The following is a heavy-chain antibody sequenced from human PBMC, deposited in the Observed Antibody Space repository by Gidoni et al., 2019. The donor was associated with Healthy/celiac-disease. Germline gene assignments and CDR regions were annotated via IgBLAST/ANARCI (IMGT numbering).Heavy chain of an antibody. CDR1: GGSLSSSSYY. V-gene: IGHV4-39*01. CDR3: ARRGRGRYFDWLFYFDY. Sequence: QLQLQESGPGLVKPSETLSLTCTVSGGSLSSSSYYWGWIRQPPGKGLEWIGSIYYSGSTYYNPSLKSRVTISVDTSKNQFSLKLSSVTAADTAVYYCARRGRGRYFDWLFYFDYWGQGTLVTVSS. CDR2: IYYSGST. J-gene: IGHJ4*02. D-gene: IGHD3-9*01.